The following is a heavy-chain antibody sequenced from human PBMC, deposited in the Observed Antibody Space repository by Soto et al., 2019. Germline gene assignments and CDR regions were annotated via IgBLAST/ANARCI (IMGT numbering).Heavy chain of an antibody. V-gene: IGHV4-34*01. CDR2: INHSGST. J-gene: IGHJ1*01. D-gene: IGHD3-22*01. CDR3: ATVYYYDSSGNTTHFQH. Sequence: SETLSLTCAAYGGSFSGYYWSWIRQPPGKGLEWIGEINHSGSTNYNPSHKSRVAISVDTSKNQFSLKLSSVTAADTAVYYCATVYYYDSSGNTTHFQHWGQGTLVTVSS. CDR1: GGSFSGYY.